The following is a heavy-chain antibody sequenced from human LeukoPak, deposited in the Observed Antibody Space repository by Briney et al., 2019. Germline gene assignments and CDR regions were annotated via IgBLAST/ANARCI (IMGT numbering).Heavy chain of an antibody. CDR3: ARSASGYYGSGSYYDYYYYYMDV. J-gene: IGHJ6*03. V-gene: IGHV1-69*13. CDR1: GGTFSSYA. Sequence: ASVKVPCKASGGTFSSYAISWVRQAPGQGLEWMGGIIPIFGTANYAQKFQGRVTITADESTSTAYMELSSLRSEDTAVYYCARSASGYYGSGSYYDYYYYYMDVWGKGTTVTISS. CDR2: IIPIFGTA. D-gene: IGHD3-10*01.